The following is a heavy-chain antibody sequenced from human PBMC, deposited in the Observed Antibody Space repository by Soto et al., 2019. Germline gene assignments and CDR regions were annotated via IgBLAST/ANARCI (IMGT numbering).Heavy chain of an antibody. D-gene: IGHD3-10*01. CDR3: ALDHGSGSYYRFVMYY. V-gene: IGHV3-9*01. CDR2: ISWNSGSI. J-gene: IGHJ4*02. Sequence: SLKISCAASGFTFDDYAMHWVRQAPGKGLEWVSGISWNSGSIGYADSVKGRFTISRDNAKNSLYLQMNSLRAEDTALYYCALDHGSGSYYRFVMYYWGQGTLVTVSS. CDR1: GFTFDDYA.